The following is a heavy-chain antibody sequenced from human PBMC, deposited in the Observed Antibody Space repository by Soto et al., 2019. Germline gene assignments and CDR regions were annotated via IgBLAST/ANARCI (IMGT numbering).Heavy chain of an antibody. CDR2: IDGSGGIT. CDR3: VKNSGWFNT. D-gene: IGHD3-10*01. Sequence: GGSLRLSCAASGFTFGTTDMSWVRQAPGEGLEWVSTIDGSGGITYYADSVKGRFTISRDNSRNTVYLQMNSLRGDDTALYYCVKNSGWFNTWGQGALVTVSS. V-gene: IGHV3-23*01. CDR1: GFTFGTTD. J-gene: IGHJ5*02.